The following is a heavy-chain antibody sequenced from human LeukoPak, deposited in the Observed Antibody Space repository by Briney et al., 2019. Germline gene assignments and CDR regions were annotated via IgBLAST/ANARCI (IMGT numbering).Heavy chain of an antibody. V-gene: IGHV3-23*01. Sequence: PGGSLRLSCLASGITFSSSSMSWVRQAPGKGLEWVSAISPGDYTAYYADSVKGRFTISRDDSKNTLYLQMNTLRAEDAAVYHCARETTVTFPDAFDIWGQGTMVTVSS. CDR1: GITFSSSS. CDR3: ARETTVTFPDAFDI. J-gene: IGHJ3*02. D-gene: IGHD4-17*01. CDR2: ISPGDYTA.